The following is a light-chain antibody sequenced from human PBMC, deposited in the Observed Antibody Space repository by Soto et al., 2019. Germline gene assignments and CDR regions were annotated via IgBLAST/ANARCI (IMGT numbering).Light chain of an antibody. V-gene: IGLV2-14*01. CDR2: EVT. Sequence: QSALTQPASVSGSPGQSITISCTGTSSDVGGYNFVSWYQQHPGKTPKLMIYEVTNRPSGFSNRFSGSKSGNTASLTISGLQAEDEDDYYCSLYTSSYTWVFGGGTKLTVL. CDR1: SSDVGGYNF. CDR3: SLYTSSYTWV. J-gene: IGLJ3*02.